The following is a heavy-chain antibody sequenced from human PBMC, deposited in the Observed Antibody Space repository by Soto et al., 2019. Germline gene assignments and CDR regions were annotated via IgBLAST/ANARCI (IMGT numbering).Heavy chain of an antibody. CDR3: ARGWFWSGNFNWFDP. CDR2: INHSGST. CDR1: GGSFSGYY. D-gene: IGHD3-3*01. J-gene: IGHJ5*02. V-gene: IGHV4-34*01. Sequence: TSETLSLTCAVYGGSFSGYYWSWIRQPPGKGLKWIGEINHSGSTNYNPSLKSRVTISVDTSKNQFSLKLRSVTAADTAVYYCARGWFWSGNFNWFDPWGQGTLVTVSS.